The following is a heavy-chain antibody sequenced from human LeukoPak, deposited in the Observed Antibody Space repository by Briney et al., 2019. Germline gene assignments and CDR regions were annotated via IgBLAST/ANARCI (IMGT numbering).Heavy chain of an antibody. D-gene: IGHD1-26*01. CDR3: AKGVAYSGSYYFDY. Sequence: GGSLRLSCAASGFTFSSYGMHWVRQAPGKGLEWVAVISYDGSNKYYADSVKGRFTISRDNSKNTLYLQMNSLRAEDTAEYYCAKGVAYSGSYYFDYWGQGTLVTVSS. CDR1: GFTFSSYG. CDR2: ISYDGSNK. V-gene: IGHV3-30*18. J-gene: IGHJ4*02.